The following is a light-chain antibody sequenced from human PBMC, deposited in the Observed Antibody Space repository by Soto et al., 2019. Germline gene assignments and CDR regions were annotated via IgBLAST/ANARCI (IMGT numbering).Light chain of an antibody. Sequence: QAVVTQEPSLTVSPGGTVTLTCGSRTGSVTSGHYPYWFQQKPGQAPRALIYDTNNKHSWTPARFSGSVLGGKAALTLSGAQSEDEADYYCLLSYDGGQYVVFGGGTQLTVL. CDR2: DTN. V-gene: IGLV7-46*01. CDR3: LLSYDGGQYVV. J-gene: IGLJ2*01. CDR1: TGSVTSGHY.